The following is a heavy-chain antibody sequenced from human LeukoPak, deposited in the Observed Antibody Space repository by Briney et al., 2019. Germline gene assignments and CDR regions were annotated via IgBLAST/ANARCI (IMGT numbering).Heavy chain of an antibody. J-gene: IGHJ5*02. V-gene: IGHV1-69*05. D-gene: IGHD3-10*01. Sequence: ASVKVSCKASGGTFSNYVISWVRQAPGQGLEWMGGIFPMFGSATYSEKFQGRVTITTDESTSTGYMEMSRLTSEDTAVYYCARGQYYGSETYWHTKWFDPWGQGTPVTVSS. CDR1: GGTFSNYV. CDR2: IFPMFGSA. CDR3: ARGQYYGSETYWHTKWFDP.